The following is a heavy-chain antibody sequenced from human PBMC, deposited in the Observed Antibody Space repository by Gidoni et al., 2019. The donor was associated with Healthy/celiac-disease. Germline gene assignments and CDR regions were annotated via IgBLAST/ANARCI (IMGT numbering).Heavy chain of an antibody. CDR3: ARGEGPPGYFDY. D-gene: IGHD3-10*01. Sequence: QLQLQESGSVLVKPSQTLSLTCAVSGGSISSGGYSWSWIRQPPGKGLEWIGYIYHSGSNYYNPSLKSRVTISVDRSKNQFSLKLSSVTAADTAVYYCARGEGPPGYFDYWGQGTLVTVSS. CDR2: IYHSGSN. CDR1: GGSISSGGYS. V-gene: IGHV4-30-2*01. J-gene: IGHJ4*02.